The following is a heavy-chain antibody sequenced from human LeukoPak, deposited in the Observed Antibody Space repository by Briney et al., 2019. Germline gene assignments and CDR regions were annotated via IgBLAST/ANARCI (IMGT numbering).Heavy chain of an antibody. CDR3: ARWGSTSCYDY. CDR2: ISTNGGST. V-gene: IGHV3-64*01. J-gene: IGHJ4*02. D-gene: IGHD2-2*01. CDR1: GFTFSNYA. Sequence: GGSLRLSCAASGFTFSNYAMHWVRQAPGKGLEYVSAISTNGGSTYYANSVKGRFTNSRDNSKNTLYLQMGIVRAEDMAVYYCARWGSTSCYDYWGQGTLVTVSS.